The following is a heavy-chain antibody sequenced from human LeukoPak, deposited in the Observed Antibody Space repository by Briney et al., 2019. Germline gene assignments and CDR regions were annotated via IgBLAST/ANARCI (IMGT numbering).Heavy chain of an antibody. Sequence: SETLSLTCAVYGGSFSGYYWSWIRQPPGKGLEWIGEINHSGSTNYNPSLKSRVTISVDTSKNQFSLKLRSVTAADTGVYYCARGGRITIFGVVINCHFDYWGQGTLVTVSS. CDR2: INHSGST. CDR1: GGSFSGYY. CDR3: ARGGRITIFGVVINCHFDY. V-gene: IGHV4-34*01. J-gene: IGHJ4*02. D-gene: IGHD3-3*01.